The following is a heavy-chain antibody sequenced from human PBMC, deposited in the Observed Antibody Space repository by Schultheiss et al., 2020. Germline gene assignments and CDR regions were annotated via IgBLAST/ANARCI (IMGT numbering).Heavy chain of an antibody. CDR2: ISSSSSYI. J-gene: IGHJ6*02. CDR3: ARYGMQDYYGMDV. Sequence: GGSLRLSCAASGFTFSSYSMNWVRQAPGKGLEWVSSISSSSSYIYYADSVKGRFTISRDNAKNSLYLQMNSLRAKDTAVYYCARYGMQDYYGMDVWGQGTTVTVSS. D-gene: IGHD4-17*01. CDR1: GFTFSSYS. V-gene: IGHV3-21*01.